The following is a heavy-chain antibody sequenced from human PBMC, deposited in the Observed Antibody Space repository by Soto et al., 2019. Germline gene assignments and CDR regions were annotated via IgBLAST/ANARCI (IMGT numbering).Heavy chain of an antibody. J-gene: IGHJ4*02. CDR2: IYWDDDK. D-gene: IGHD3-16*01. V-gene: IGHV2-5*02. Sequence: QITLKESGHTLVKPTQTLTLTCTFSGFSLSTSGVGVGWIRQPPGKALEWLALIYWDDDKRYSPSLKSRLTITKDTSKNQVVLTMTNMDPVDTATYYCALRRRGGYFDYWGQGTLVTVSS. CDR3: ALRRRGGYFDY. CDR1: GFSLSTSGVG.